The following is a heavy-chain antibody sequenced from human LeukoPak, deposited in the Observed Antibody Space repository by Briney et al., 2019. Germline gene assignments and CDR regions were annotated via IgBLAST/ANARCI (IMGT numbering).Heavy chain of an antibody. J-gene: IGHJ4*02. Sequence: ETLSLTCTVSGGSISSSSYYWGWIRQPPGKGLEWVSVIYSGGSTYYADSVKGRFTISRDNSKNTLYLQMNSLRAEDTAVYYCARDFASSSDYWGQGTLVTVSS. CDR1: GGSISSSSYY. CDR2: IYSGGST. V-gene: IGHV3-66*01. D-gene: IGHD6-13*01. CDR3: ARDFASSSDY.